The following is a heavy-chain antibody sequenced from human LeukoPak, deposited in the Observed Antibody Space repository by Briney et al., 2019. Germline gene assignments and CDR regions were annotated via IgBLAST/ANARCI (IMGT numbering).Heavy chain of an antibody. D-gene: IGHD3-9*01. Sequence: LSLTCTVSGASISGGDYYWSWIRQSPVKGLEWIGYTTYRGRASYSPSLASRASITVDTSKNQFSLKVRSVTVADAAVYFCAIDVGYDPLTDSYMNVWGKGATVIV. CDR2: TTYRGRA. V-gene: IGHV4-30-4*08. J-gene: IGHJ6*03. CDR3: AIDVGYDPLTDSYMNV. CDR1: GASISGGDYY.